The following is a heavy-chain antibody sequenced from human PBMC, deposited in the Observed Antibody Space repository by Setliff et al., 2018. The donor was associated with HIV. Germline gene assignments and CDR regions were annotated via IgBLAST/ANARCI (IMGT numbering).Heavy chain of an antibody. J-gene: IGHJ4*02. D-gene: IGHD5-18*01. CDR2: MYKGGKT. Sequence: GGSLRLSCAASGFTFSNYWMSWVRQAPGKGLEWVTVMYKGGKTYYADFVKGRFTIARDDSKNTVSLQMTNLGTGDTATYYCAKGGYGGAYYVAGYWGQGTLVTVSS. CDR3: AKGGYGGAYYVAGY. V-gene: IGHV3-66*02. CDR1: GFTFSNYW.